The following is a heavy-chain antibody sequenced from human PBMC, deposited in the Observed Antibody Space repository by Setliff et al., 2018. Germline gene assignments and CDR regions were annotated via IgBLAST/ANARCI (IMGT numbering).Heavy chain of an antibody. CDR2: IWFDGNNK. CDR1: GFTVSSNY. V-gene: IGHV3-33*08. Sequence: PGGSLRLSCAASGFTVSSNYMSWVRQAPGKGLEWLAVIWFDGNNKYYADSVKGRFTISRDTSKNALYVQMNSLRAEDTAVYYCARGVARAVAASYYLDYWGQGTRVTVSS. D-gene: IGHD6-19*01. CDR3: ARGVARAVAASYYLDY. J-gene: IGHJ4*02.